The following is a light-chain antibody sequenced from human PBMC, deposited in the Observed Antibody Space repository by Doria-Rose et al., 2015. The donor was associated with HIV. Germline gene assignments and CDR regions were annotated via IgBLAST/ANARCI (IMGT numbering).Light chain of an antibody. CDR1: RSYIGSNS. CDR3: AAWDDSLSGVV. J-gene: IGLJ2*01. CDR2: INN. V-gene: IGLV1-44*01. Sequence: QSVLTQPPSASGTPGQRVTISCSGSRSYIGSNSVSWYQQFPGTAPKLLIYINNQRPSGVPDRFSGSKSGTSASLAISGLQSDDGADYYCAAWDDSLSGVVFGGGTKLTVL.